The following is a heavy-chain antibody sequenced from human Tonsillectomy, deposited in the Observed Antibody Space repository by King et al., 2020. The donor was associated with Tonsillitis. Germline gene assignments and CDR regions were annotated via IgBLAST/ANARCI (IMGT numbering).Heavy chain of an antibody. D-gene: IGHD6-13*01. CDR1: GFTFSSYG. CDR2: IWYDGSNK. V-gene: IGHV3-33*01. CDR3: ARDSPPTSSSWYWGPDY. J-gene: IGHJ4*02. Sequence: VQLVESGGGVVQPGRSLRLSCAASGFTFSSYGMHWVRQAPGKGLEWVAVIWYDGSNKYYADSVKGRFTISRDNSKNTLYLQMNSLRAEDTAVYYCARDSPPTSSSWYWGPDYWGQGTLVTVSS.